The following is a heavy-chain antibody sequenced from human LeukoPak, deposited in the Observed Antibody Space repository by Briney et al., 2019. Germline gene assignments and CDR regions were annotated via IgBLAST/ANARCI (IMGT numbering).Heavy chain of an antibody. D-gene: IGHD2-2*01. J-gene: IGHJ6*02. CDR1: GGSISSSSHY. Sequence: SETLSLTCSVSGGSISSSSHYWGWIRQPPGKGLQWIGSIYFSGYTYYNPSLKSRVTISVDTSANQFSLSLSSVTAADTAVYYCASLSCTSSSCTHSGFYHYGLDVWGQGTSVTVSS. V-gene: IGHV4-39*01. CDR3: ASLSCTSSSCTHSGFYHYGLDV. CDR2: IYFSGYT.